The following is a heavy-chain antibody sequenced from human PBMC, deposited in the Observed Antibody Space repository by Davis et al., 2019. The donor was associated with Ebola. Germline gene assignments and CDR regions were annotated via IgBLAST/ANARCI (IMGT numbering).Heavy chain of an antibody. Sequence: GGSLRLSCAASGFTFSDYYMSWIRQAPGKGLEWVSYISSSSSYTNYADSVKGRFTISRDNAKNSLYLQMNSLRAEDTAVYYCARDRGIPAALDYWGQGTLVTVSS. D-gene: IGHD2-2*01. CDR1: GFTFSDYY. J-gene: IGHJ4*02. V-gene: IGHV3-11*06. CDR2: ISSSSSYT. CDR3: ARDRGIPAALDY.